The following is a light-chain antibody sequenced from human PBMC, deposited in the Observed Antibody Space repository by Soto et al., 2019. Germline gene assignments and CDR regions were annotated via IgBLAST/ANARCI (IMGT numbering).Light chain of an antibody. CDR2: GAS. CDR1: QSVSSN. V-gene: IGKV3-15*01. CDR3: PQYNNWPRLT. J-gene: IGKJ4*01. Sequence: EIVMTQSPATLSVSPGERATLSCRASQSVSSNLAWYQQKPGQAPRLLIYGASTRATGIPARFSGSGSGTEFTLTISSLQSEDFAVYYCPQYNNWPRLTFGGGTKVEI.